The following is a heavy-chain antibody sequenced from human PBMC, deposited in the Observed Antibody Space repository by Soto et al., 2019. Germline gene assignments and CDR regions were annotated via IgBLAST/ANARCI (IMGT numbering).Heavy chain of an antibody. CDR2: IRFDGSEK. CDR3: CRACGAAACPLFFVS. CDR1: GFTFNTYW. V-gene: IGHV3-7*01. J-gene: IGHJ4*02. Sequence: EVQLVESGGGLVPPGGSLRLSCAASGFTFNTYWMNWVRQAPGKGLAWVANIRFDGSEKYYVDSVKGRFSVSRDNSKDSLYLQRDSLRAAETAVYYCCRACGAAACPLFFVSWGQGALVTVSS. D-gene: IGHD2-21*01.